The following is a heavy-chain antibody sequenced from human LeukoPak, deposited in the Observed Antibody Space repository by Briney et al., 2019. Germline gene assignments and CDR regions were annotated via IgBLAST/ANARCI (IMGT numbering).Heavy chain of an antibody. D-gene: IGHD6-13*01. Sequence: PGGSLRLPCAASGFTFSSYAMSWVRQAPGKGLEWVPAISGSGGSTYYADSVKGRFTISRDNSKNTLYLQMNSLRAEDTAVYYCAKVLTNGHSSSWYGSVSAFDIWGQGTMVTVSS. CDR3: AKVLTNGHSSSWYGSVSAFDI. CDR1: GFTFSSYA. V-gene: IGHV3-23*01. J-gene: IGHJ3*02. CDR2: ISGSGGST.